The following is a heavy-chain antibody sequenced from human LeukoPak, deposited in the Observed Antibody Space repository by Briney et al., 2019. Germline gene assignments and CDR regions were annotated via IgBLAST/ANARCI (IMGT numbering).Heavy chain of an antibody. CDR1: GYTFTSYG. V-gene: IGHV1-18*01. CDR3: ARDFAVTTQKYYYYYGMDV. J-gene: IGHJ6*02. D-gene: IGHD4-11*01. CDR2: INSNNGNT. Sequence: ASVKVSCKASGYTFTSYGISWVRQAPGQGLEWMGWINSNNGNTNYEQKFQGRVTKTTDTSTSTAYMELRSLRSDDTAVYYCARDFAVTTQKYYYYYGMDVWGQGTTVTVSS.